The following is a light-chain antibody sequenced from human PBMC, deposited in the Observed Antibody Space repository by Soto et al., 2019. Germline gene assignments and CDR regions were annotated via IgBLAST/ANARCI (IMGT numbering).Light chain of an antibody. Sequence: QSVLTQPPSASGTPGQRVTISCSGSSSNIGSNIVNWYRQVPGTAPKLLIFNNVHRASGVPDRFSGSKSGASGPLAISGLQFEDEADYYCSAWDGSLSGLVFGGGTKLTVL. CDR3: SAWDGSLSGLV. CDR2: NNV. CDR1: SSNIGSNI. V-gene: IGLV1-44*01. J-gene: IGLJ3*02.